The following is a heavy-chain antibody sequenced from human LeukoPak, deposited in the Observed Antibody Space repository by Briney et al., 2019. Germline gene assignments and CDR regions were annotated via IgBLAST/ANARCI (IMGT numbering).Heavy chain of an antibody. V-gene: IGHV3-53*01. Sequence: GGSLRLSCAASGFTVSSNYMSWVRQAPGKGLEWVSVIYSGGSTYYADSVKGRFTISRDNSKNTLYLQMNSLRAEDTAVYYCARVEWELLVFDYWGQGTLVTVSS. CDR2: IYSGGST. D-gene: IGHD1-26*01. CDR3: ARVEWELLVFDY. CDR1: GFTVSSNY. J-gene: IGHJ4*02.